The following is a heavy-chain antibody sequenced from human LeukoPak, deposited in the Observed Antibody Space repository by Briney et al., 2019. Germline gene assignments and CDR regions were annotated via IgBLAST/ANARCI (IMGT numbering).Heavy chain of an antibody. V-gene: IGHV1-58*01. Sequence: VASVKVSCKASGFXFTSSVVQWVRQARGQRLEWIGWIVVGSGNTNYAQKFQERVTITRDMSTSTAYMELSSLRFEDTAVYYCAADRAGSYLRFVYWGQGTPVTVSS. D-gene: IGHD3-10*01. CDR3: AADRAGSYLRFVY. J-gene: IGHJ4*02. CDR2: IVVGSGNT. CDR1: GFXFTSSV.